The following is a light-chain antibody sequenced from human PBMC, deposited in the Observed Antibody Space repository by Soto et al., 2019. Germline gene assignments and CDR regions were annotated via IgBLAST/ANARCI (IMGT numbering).Light chain of an antibody. J-gene: IGLJ1*01. CDR2: GVT. CDR1: TSYVGNYNF. CDR3: SSYTSSSTYV. V-gene: IGLV2-14*01. Sequence: QSVLTQPASVSGSPGQSITISCAGTTSYVGNYNFVSWYQQHPGKAPKLLIYGVTNRPSGVSNRFSGSKSGNTASLTISGLQAEDEADYYCSSYTSSSTYVFGGGTKLTVL.